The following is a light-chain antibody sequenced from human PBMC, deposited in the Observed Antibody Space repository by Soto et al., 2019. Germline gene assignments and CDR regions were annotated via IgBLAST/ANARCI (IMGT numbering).Light chain of an antibody. Sequence: IVLTQSPGTLSLSPGETATLSCRASQSVSSTFLTWYQQKPGQAPRLLIYGAFTRAAGIPDRFSGSGSGTDFTLTISRLEPEDFAVDFCQQYDNSRLTFGGGTKVEIK. V-gene: IGKV3-20*01. CDR3: QQYDNSRLT. CDR2: GAF. CDR1: QSVSSTF. J-gene: IGKJ4*01.